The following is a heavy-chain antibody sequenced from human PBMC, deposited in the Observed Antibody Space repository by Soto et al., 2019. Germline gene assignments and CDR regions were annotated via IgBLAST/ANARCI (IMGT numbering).Heavy chain of an antibody. CDR1: GFTFSTYG. J-gene: IGHJ3*02. CDR3: ARTSGAFDI. Sequence: EVQLVESGGGLVQPGGSLRLSCAASGFTFSTYGMSWVRQAPGKGLEWVSYITSSRSTIYYADSVKGRFTISRDNAENSLYQHMTSLRAEDTAVYYCARTSGAFDIWGQGTMVTVSS. V-gene: IGHV3-48*01. CDR2: ITSSRSTI.